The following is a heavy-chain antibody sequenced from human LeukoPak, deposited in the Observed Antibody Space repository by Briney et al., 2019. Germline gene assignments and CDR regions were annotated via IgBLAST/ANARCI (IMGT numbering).Heavy chain of an antibody. J-gene: IGHJ2*01. V-gene: IGHV3-7*01. CDR2: IKQDGSKE. CDR1: GFTFSSYW. D-gene: IGHD1-26*01. CDR3: ASDSGSYFMHWYFDL. Sequence: PGGSLRLSCAASGFTFSSYWMSWVRQAPGKGLEWVANIKQDGSKEYYVDSVKGRFTISRDNAKNSLYLQMNSLRAEDTAVYYCASDSGSYFMHWYFDLWGRGTLVTVSS.